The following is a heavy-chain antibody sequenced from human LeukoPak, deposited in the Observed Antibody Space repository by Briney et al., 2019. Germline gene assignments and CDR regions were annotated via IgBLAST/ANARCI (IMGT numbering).Heavy chain of an antibody. Sequence: GGSLRLSCAASGFTFSSYAMSWVRQAPGKGLEWVLAISSNGGGTYYADSVKGRFTISRDNSKNTLYLQMNSLRAEDTAVYYCARGSPARAFDIWGQGTMVTVSS. CDR3: ARGSPARAFDI. CDR2: ISSNGGGT. D-gene: IGHD6-19*01. CDR1: GFTFSSYA. J-gene: IGHJ3*02. V-gene: IGHV3-23*01.